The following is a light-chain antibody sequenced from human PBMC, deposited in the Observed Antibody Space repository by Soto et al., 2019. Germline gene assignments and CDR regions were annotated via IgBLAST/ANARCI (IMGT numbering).Light chain of an antibody. CDR2: GNS. J-gene: IGLJ7*01. V-gene: IGLV1-40*01. CDR1: SSNIGAGYD. Sequence: QSVLTQPPSVSGAPGQRVTISCTGSSSNIGAGYDVHWYQQLPGTAPKLLIYGNSNRPSGVPDRFSGSKSGTSASLAITGLQAEDEADYYCQSYDSSLSVSAMFGGGTQLTVL. CDR3: QSYDSSLSVSAM.